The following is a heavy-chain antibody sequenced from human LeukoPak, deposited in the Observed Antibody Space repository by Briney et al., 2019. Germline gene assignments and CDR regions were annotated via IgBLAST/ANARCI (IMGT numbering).Heavy chain of an antibody. CDR2: ISAYNGNT. J-gene: IGHJ4*02. D-gene: IGHD3-3*01. V-gene: IGHV1-18*01. CDR1: GYTFTSYA. CDR3: ARDRLRFLEWLFAEFDY. Sequence: ASVKVSCKASGYTFTSYAMHWVRQAPGQRLEWMGWISAYNGNTNYAQKLQGRVTMTTDTSTSTAYMELRSLRSDDTAVYYCARDRLRFLEWLFAEFDYWGQGTLVTVSS.